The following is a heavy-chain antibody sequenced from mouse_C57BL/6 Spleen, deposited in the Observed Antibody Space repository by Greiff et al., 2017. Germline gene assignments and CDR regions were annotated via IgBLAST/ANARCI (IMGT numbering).Heavy chain of an antibody. CDR2: IDPSDSYN. J-gene: IGHJ1*03. CDR1: GYTFTTYW. Sequence: VQLQQPGAELVMPGASVKLSCKASGYTFTTYWMHWVKQRPGQGLEWIGEIDPSDSYNKYNQKFKGKSTLTVDKSASTANMPLSSLTSEDSAVYYCASTQVTRPWDIDVWGTGGPVTVS. D-gene: IGHD2-12*01. CDR3: ASTQVTRPWDIDV. V-gene: IGHV1-69*01.